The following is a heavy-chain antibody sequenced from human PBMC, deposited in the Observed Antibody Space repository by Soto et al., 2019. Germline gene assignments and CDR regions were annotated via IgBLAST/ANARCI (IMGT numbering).Heavy chain of an antibody. CDR2: IYHSGST. CDR1: GGSISSGGYS. D-gene: IGHD3-10*01. CDR3: ARERKVTMVRGVIDYGMDV. V-gene: IGHV4-30-2*01. J-gene: IGHJ6*02. Sequence: SETLSLTCAVSGGSISSGGYSWSWIRQPPGKGLEWIGYIYHSGSTYYNPPLKSRVTISVDRSKNQFSLKLSSVTAADTAVYYCARERKVTMVRGVIDYGMDVWGQGTTVTVSS.